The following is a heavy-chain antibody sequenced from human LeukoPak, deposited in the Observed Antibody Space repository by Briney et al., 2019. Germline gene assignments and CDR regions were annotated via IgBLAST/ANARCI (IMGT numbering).Heavy chain of an antibody. V-gene: IGHV1-8*03. CDR3: ARAEVGATADAFDI. D-gene: IGHD1-26*01. CDR2: MNPNSGNT. CDR1: GYTFTSYD. Sequence: GASVKVSCKASGYTFTSYDINWVRQATGQGLAWMGWMNPNSGNTGYAQKFQGRVTITRNTSISTAYMELSSLRSEDTAVYYCARAEVGATADAFDIWGQGTMVTVSS. J-gene: IGHJ3*02.